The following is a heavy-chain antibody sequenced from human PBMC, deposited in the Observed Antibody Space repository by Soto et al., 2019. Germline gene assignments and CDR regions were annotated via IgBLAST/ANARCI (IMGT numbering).Heavy chain of an antibody. CDR1: GGSISHYY. CDR3: ARVYSNKNDY. Sequence: SETLSLTCTVSGGSISHYYWSWIRQPPGKGLEWIGEINHSGSTNYNPSLKSRVTISVDTSKNQFSLKLSSVTAADTAVYYCARVYSNKNDYWGQGTLVTVSS. J-gene: IGHJ4*02. D-gene: IGHD4-4*01. CDR2: INHSGST. V-gene: IGHV4-34*01.